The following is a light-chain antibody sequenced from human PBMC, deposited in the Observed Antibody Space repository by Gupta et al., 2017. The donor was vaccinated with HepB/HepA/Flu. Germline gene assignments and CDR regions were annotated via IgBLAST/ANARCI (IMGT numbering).Light chain of an antibody. CDR3: QQYYSTPWS. Sequence: DIVMTQSPDSLALSLGERATINCKSSQSVLYSSNNKNYLAWYQQKPGQPPKLLIYWASTRESGVPDRFSGSGSGTDFTLTISGLQAEDVAVYYCQQYYSTPWSFGQGTKLEIK. CDR2: WAS. V-gene: IGKV4-1*01. CDR1: QSVLYSSNNKNY. J-gene: IGKJ2*04.